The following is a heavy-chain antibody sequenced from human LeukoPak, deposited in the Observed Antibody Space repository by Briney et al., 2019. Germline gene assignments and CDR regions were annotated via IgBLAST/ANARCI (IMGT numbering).Heavy chain of an antibody. CDR1: VFTLSSYA. CDR3: AREEVAGTVNYYNSGMDV. J-gene: IGHJ6*04. D-gene: IGHD6-19*01. Sequence: PGGSLRLSCAASVFTLSSYAMHWVRQAPGEGRECVAVISYDGSNKYYADSVKGRFTISRDNSKNTLYLQMNSLRAEDTAVYSCAREEVAGTVNYYNSGMDVWGKGTTVTVSS. CDR2: ISYDGSNK. V-gene: IGHV3-30*16.